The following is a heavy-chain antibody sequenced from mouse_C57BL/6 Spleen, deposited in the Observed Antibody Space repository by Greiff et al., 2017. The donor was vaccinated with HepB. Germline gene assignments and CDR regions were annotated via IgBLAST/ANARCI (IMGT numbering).Heavy chain of an antibody. CDR2: ISSGSSTI. CDR1: GFTFSDYG. D-gene: IGHD1-1*01. V-gene: IGHV5-17*01. CDR3: ASTTVDWYFDV. J-gene: IGHJ1*03. Sequence: EVMLVESGGGLVKPGGSLKLSCAASGFTFSDYGMHWVRQAPEKGLEWVAYISSGSSTIYYADTVKGRFTISRDNAKNTLFLQMTSLRSEDTAMYYCASTTVDWYFDVWGTGTTVTVSS.